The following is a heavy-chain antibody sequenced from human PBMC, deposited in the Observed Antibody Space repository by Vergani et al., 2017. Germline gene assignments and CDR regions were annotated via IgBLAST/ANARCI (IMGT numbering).Heavy chain of an antibody. CDR2: IWYDGSNK. CDR1: GFTFSSYG. J-gene: IGHJ4*02. Sequence: QVQLVESGGGVVQPGRSLRLSCAASGFTFSSYGMHWVRQAPGKGLEWVAVIWYDGSNKYYADSGKGRFTISRDNSKNTLYLQMNSLRAEDTAEYYCARGPYRYCSSTRCLWFDYWGQGTLVTVSS. CDR3: ARGPYRYCSSTRCLWFDY. V-gene: IGHV3-33*01. D-gene: IGHD2-2*01.